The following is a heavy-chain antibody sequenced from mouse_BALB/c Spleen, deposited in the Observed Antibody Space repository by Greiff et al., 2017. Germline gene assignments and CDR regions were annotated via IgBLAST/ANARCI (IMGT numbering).Heavy chain of an antibody. CDR3: ASPGANAWFAY. J-gene: IGHJ3*01. CDR2: INPSNGRT. CDR1: GYTFTSYW. Sequence: VQLQQPGAELVNPGASVKLSCKASGYTFTSYWMHCVKQRPGQGLEWIGEINPSNGRTNYNEKFKSKATLTVDKSSSTAYMQLSSLTSEDSAVYYCASPGANAWFAYWGQGTLVTVSA. V-gene: IGHV1S81*02. D-gene: IGHD4-1*01.